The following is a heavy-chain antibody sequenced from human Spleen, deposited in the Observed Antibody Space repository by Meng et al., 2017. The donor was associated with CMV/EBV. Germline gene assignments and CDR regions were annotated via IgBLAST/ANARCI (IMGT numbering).Heavy chain of an antibody. D-gene: IGHD6-6*01. J-gene: IGHJ6*02. Sequence: ASVKVSCKASGYTFTGYYMHWVRQAPGQGLEWMGWINPNSGDTNYAQKFQGRVTMTRDTSISTAYMELSRLRSDDTAVYYCARVGYSSSRGMDVWGQGTTVTVSS. CDR2: INPNSGDT. CDR1: GYTFTGYY. CDR3: ARVGYSSSRGMDV. V-gene: IGHV1-2*02.